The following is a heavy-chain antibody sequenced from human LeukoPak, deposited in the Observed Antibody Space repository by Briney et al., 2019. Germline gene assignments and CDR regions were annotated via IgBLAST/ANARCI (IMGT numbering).Heavy chain of an antibody. CDR1: GFTFTSYP. Sequence: GGSLRLSCAASGFTFTSYPLSWVRQAPGMGLEWVSSINGDRTYYAGSVKGRFTISRDNSKNTLYLQMNSLRAEDTAAYSCAREVPEIDYWGQGTLVTVSS. D-gene: IGHD2-2*01. CDR3: AREVPEIDY. V-gene: IGHV3-23*01. J-gene: IGHJ4*02. CDR2: INGDRT.